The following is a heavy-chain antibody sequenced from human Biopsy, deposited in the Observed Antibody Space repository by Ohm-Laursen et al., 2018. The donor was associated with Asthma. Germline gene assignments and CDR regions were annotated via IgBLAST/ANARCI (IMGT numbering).Heavy chain of an antibody. CDR3: AREGNDWGGYVTGDH. V-gene: IGHV3-11*01. J-gene: IGHJ5*02. CDR1: GFSFSDYA. Sequence: SLRLSCAASGFSFSDYAMSWVRQAPGKGLEWVAYISRANPWTDSTIYYADSVKGRFTISRDNAKDLLYLQMNSLRAEDTAVYFCAREGNDWGGYVTGDHWGQGSLVTVSS. CDR2: ISRANPWTDSTI. D-gene: IGHD3-3*01.